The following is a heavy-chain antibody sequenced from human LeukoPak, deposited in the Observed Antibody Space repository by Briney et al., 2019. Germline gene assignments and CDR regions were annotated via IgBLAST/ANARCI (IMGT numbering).Heavy chain of an antibody. CDR2: ISAYNGNT. D-gene: IGHD3-10*01. CDR3: ARDSSSFRGVIITLYY. Sequence: ASVKVSCKASGYTFTSYGTNWVRQAPGQGLKWIGWISAYNGNTNYAQNLQGRVTITTDTSTSIAYMELRSLRSDDTAVYYCARDSSSFRGVIITLYYWGQGTLVTVSS. V-gene: IGHV1-18*01. CDR1: GYTFTSYG. J-gene: IGHJ4*02.